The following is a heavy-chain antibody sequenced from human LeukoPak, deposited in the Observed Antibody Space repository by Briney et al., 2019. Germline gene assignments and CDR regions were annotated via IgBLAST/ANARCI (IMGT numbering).Heavy chain of an antibody. CDR3: ARVRYSGSYPYYYGMDV. CDR2: INGDGSTT. D-gene: IGHD1-26*01. Sequence: AGGSLRLSCAASGFTFNSYWMYWVRQAPGKGLVWVSRINGDGSTTNYVDSVKGRFTISRDNAKNTLFLQMNSLRAEDTAVYYCARVRYSGSYPYYYGMDVWGQGTTVTVSS. V-gene: IGHV3-74*01. J-gene: IGHJ6*02. CDR1: GFTFNSYW.